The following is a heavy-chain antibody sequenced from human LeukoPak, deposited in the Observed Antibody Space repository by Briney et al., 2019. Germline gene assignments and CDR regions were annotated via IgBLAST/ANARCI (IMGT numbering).Heavy chain of an antibody. D-gene: IGHD3-10*01. V-gene: IGHV3-23*01. Sequence: GGSLRLSCAASGFTFSSYGMSWVRQAPGKGLEWVSAISGSGGSTYYADSVKGRFTISRDNSKSTLYIQMNSLRAEDTAVYYCARAKPKNMVRGLIMRRESRYYFDYWGQGTLVTVSS. J-gene: IGHJ4*02. CDR3: ARAKPKNMVRGLIMRRESRYYFDY. CDR1: GFTFSSYG. CDR2: ISGSGGST.